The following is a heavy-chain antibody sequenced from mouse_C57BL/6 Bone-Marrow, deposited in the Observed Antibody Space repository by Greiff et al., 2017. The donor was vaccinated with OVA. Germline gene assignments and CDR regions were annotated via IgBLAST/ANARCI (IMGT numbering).Heavy chain of an antibody. CDR1: GFTFTDYY. V-gene: IGHV7-3*01. CDR3: ARYLCSYFDY. Sequence: EVHLVESGGGLVQPGGSLSLSCAASGFTFTDYYMSWVRQPPGKALEWLGFIRNKANGYTTEYSASVKGRFTISRDNSQSIRYLQMNALRAEDSATYYCARYLCSYFDYWGQGTTLTVSS. CDR2: IRNKANGYTT. J-gene: IGHJ2*01.